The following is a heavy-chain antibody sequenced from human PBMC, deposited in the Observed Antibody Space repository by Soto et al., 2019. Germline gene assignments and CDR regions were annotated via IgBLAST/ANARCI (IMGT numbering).Heavy chain of an antibody. Sequence: GASVKVSCKASGYTFTSYGISWVRQAPGQGLERMGWISAYNGNTNYAQKHQGRVTMTTDTSTSTAYMELRSLRSDDTAVYYCARLSVSGGSCYSCYYNGVDVWGQGTTVTVSS. V-gene: IGHV1-18*01. D-gene: IGHD2-15*01. CDR1: GYTFTSYG. CDR3: ARLSVSGGSCYSCYYNGVDV. J-gene: IGHJ6*02. CDR2: ISAYNGNT.